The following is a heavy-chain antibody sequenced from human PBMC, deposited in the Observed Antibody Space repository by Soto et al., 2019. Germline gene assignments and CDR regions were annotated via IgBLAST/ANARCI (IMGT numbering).Heavy chain of an antibody. D-gene: IGHD1-26*01. V-gene: IGHV3-23*01. CDR3: AKDKGRWELPCGRPGY. J-gene: IGHJ4*02. CDR1: GFTFSIYA. CDR2: ISGSGGST. Sequence: GGSMRLSCAASGFTFSIYAMSWVRQAPGKGLEWVSAISGSGGSTYYADSVKGRFTISRDNSKNTLYLQMNSLRAEDTAVYYCAKDKGRWELPCGRPGYWGQGTLVTVSS.